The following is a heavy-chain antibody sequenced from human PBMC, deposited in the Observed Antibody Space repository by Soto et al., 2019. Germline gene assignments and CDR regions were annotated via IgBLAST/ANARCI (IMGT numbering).Heavy chain of an antibody. Sequence: GGSLRLSCAASGFTFSSYAMSWVRQAPGKGLEWVSAISGSGGSTYYADSVKGRFTISRDNSKNTLYLQMNSLRAEDTAVYYCAKPYSSGWSIPLYYFDYWGQGTLVTVSS. CDR3: AKPYSSGWSIPLYYFDY. CDR1: GFTFSSYA. CDR2: ISGSGGST. D-gene: IGHD6-19*01. V-gene: IGHV3-23*01. J-gene: IGHJ4*02.